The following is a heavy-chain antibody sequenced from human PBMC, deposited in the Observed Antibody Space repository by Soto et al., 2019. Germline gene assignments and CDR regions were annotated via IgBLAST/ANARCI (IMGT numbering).Heavy chain of an antibody. CDR3: AKRRGAGGHFDY. D-gene: IGHD2-15*01. V-gene: IGHV3-23*01. CDR1: GFTFSSYA. Sequence: QAGGSLRLSCAASGFTFSSYAMGWVRQGPGKGLEWVAVVSIGGSTNYADSVRGRFTISRDNSKNTLSLQMNSLTAEDTAVYFCAKRRGAGGHFDYWGQGDLVTVSS. J-gene: IGHJ4*02. CDR2: VSIGGST.